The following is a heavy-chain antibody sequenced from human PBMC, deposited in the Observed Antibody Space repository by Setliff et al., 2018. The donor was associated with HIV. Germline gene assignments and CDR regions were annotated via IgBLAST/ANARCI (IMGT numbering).Heavy chain of an antibody. CDR3: ARFAGSSWIDY. CDR1: GGSFSSFT. V-gene: IGHV1-2*06. Sequence: ASVKVSCKASGGSFSSFTISWVRQAPGQGLEWMGRINPNSGGTKYAQKFQGRVTMTRDTSISTAYMELSRLRSEDTAVYYCARFAGSSWIDYWGQGALVTV. J-gene: IGHJ4*02. CDR2: INPNSGGT. D-gene: IGHD6-13*01.